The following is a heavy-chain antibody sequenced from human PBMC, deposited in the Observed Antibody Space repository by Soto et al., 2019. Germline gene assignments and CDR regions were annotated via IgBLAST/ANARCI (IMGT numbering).Heavy chain of an antibody. CDR3: ARGKYYYGSNYFDY. Sequence: QVQLVQSGAEVKKPGSSVKVSCKASGGTISSYTISWVRQAPGQGLEWMGRIIPILGIANYAQKFQGRVTITADKSTSTAYMGLSSLRSDDTAVYYCARGKYYYGSNYFDYWGQGTMVPVSS. D-gene: IGHD3-10*01. J-gene: IGHJ4*02. CDR1: GGTISSYT. CDR2: IIPILGIA. V-gene: IGHV1-69*02.